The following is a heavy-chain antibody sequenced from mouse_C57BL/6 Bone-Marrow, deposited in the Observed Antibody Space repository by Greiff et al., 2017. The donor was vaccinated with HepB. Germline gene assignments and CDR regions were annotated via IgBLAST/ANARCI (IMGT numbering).Heavy chain of an antibody. CDR1: GFTFSSYA. J-gene: IGHJ1*03. D-gene: IGHD1-1*01. V-gene: IGHV5-4*01. CDR2: ISDGGSYT. CDR3: ARDSGITTVVATDFDV. Sequence: EVQLVESGGGLVKPGGSLKLSCAASGFTFSSYAMSWVRQTPEKRLEWVATISDGGSYTYYPDNVKGRFTISRDNAKNNLYLQMRHLKSEDTAMYYCARDSGITTVVATDFDVWGTGTTVTVSS.